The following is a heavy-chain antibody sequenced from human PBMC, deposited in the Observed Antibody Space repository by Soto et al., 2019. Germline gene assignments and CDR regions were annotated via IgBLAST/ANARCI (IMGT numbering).Heavy chain of an antibody. J-gene: IGHJ4*02. V-gene: IGHV1-18*01. Sequence: ASVNVSCKASVYAFTSYGISGLRQAPGQGLEWMGWISAYNGNTNYAQKLQGRVTMTTDTSTSTAYMELRSLRSDDTAVYYCARSPHRYSSGSIFDYWGQGTLVTVSS. CDR2: ISAYNGNT. CDR1: VYAFTSYG. CDR3: ARSPHRYSSGSIFDY. D-gene: IGHD6-19*01.